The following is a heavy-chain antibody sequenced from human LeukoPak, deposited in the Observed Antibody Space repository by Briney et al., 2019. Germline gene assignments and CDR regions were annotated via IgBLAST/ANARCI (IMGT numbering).Heavy chain of an antibody. CDR3: ARLKPPDDY. Sequence: ASVKVSFKASGYTFTDYYLHWVRQAPGQGLEWMGWINSKSGGTNYAPKFQDRVSMTRDTSLSTAYMDLGRLRSDDTAVYYCARLKPPDDYWGQGTLVTVSS. CDR2: INSKSGGT. CDR1: GYTFTDYY. J-gene: IGHJ4*02. V-gene: IGHV1-2*02.